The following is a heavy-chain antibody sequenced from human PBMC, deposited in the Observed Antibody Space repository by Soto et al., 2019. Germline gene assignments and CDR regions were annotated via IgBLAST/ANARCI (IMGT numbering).Heavy chain of an antibody. CDR3: AHSPYQVPIHF. CDR1: GFSLSTSGVG. Sequence: QITLKESGPTLVKPTQTLTLTCSFSGFSLSTSGVGVGWIRQPPGKALEWLALVYWNDDKRYSPSLKSWLTITKATSRNQVDLTMTNMDPVDTATYFCAHSPYQVPIHFWGQGILVTVSS. V-gene: IGHV2-5*01. CDR2: VYWNDDK. J-gene: IGHJ4*02.